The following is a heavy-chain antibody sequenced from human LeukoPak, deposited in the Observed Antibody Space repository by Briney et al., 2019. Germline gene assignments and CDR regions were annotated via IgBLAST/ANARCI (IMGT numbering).Heavy chain of an antibody. Sequence: GGSLRLSCAASGFTVSSNYMSWVRQAPGKGLEWVSVIYSGGSTYYADSVKGRFTISRDNSKNTLYLQMNSLRAEDTAVYYCAKDRGSYYGNDAFDIWGQGTMVTVSS. CDR2: IYSGGST. J-gene: IGHJ3*02. D-gene: IGHD1-26*01. CDR3: AKDRGSYYGNDAFDI. CDR1: GFTVSSNY. V-gene: IGHV3-53*01.